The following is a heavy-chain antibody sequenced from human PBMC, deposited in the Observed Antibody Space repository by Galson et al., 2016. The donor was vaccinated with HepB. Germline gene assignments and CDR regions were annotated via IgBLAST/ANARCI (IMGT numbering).Heavy chain of an antibody. CDR1: GYVFSSYW. CDR3: ARPVSSRSPYDS. Sequence: QSGAEVKKPGESLKISCKGEGYVFSSYWIACVRQTPDKGLEWMGLFYPGDSEIRYSPSFQVQVTFSADKSINTAYMQWSSLTASDTAIYYGARPVSSRSPYDSWGQGTLFTVSS. D-gene: IGHD3-10*01. V-gene: IGHV5-51*01. CDR2: FYPGDSEI. J-gene: IGHJ4*02.